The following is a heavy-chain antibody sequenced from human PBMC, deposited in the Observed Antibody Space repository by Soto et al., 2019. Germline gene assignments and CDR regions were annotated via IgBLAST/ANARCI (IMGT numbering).Heavy chain of an antibody. CDR3: AKEEYSSSSVDY. CDR1: GFTFSSYG. J-gene: IGHJ4*02. CDR2: ISYDGSNK. V-gene: IGHV3-30*18. Sequence: ESGGGVVQPGRSLRLSCAASGFTFSSYGMHWVRQAPGKGLEWVAVISYDGSNKYYADSVKGRFTISRDNSKNTLYLQMNSLRAEDTAVYYCAKEEYSSSSVDYWGQGTLVTVSS. D-gene: IGHD6-6*01.